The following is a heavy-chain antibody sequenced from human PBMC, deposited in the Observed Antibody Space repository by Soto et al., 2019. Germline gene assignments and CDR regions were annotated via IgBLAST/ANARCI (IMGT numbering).Heavy chain of an antibody. Sequence: SETLSLTCAVSGGSISSSNWRSWVRQPPGKGLEWIGEIYHSGSTNYNPSLKSRVTISVDTSKNQFSLKLSSVTAADTAVYYCATSGADSGSGSYLNYYGMDVWGQGTTVT. CDR1: GGSISSSNW. CDR3: ATSGADSGSGSYLNYYGMDV. J-gene: IGHJ6*02. V-gene: IGHV4-4*02. D-gene: IGHD3-10*01. CDR2: IYHSGST.